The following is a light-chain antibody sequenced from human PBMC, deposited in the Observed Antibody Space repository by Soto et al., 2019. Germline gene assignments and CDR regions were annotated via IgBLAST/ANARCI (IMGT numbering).Light chain of an antibody. CDR1: SANIGAAYN. Sequence: QSALAQPPSVSGAPGQRVTISCTVSSANIGAAYNVDWYQQLPGTAPKLLIYGNNNRPSGVPARFSGSKSGTSASLAIAGLQAEDEGDYYCQSYDSSLSGYVFGTGTKVTVL. J-gene: IGLJ1*01. CDR2: GNN. V-gene: IGLV1-40*01. CDR3: QSYDSSLSGYV.